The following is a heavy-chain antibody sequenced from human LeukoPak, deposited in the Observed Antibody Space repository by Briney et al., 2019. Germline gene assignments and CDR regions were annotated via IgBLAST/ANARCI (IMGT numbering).Heavy chain of an antibody. Sequence: PSQTLSLTCTVSGVSIANTFYYWNWLRQPAAKGLEWIGRIYTTGSTDYNPSLKSRVTISLDTARNQFSLKLSSVTAADTAVYYCARRQDGHDYWGQGTLVTVSS. J-gene: IGHJ4*02. CDR1: GVSIANTFYY. CDR2: IYTTGST. V-gene: IGHV4-61*02. CDR3: ARRQDGHDY.